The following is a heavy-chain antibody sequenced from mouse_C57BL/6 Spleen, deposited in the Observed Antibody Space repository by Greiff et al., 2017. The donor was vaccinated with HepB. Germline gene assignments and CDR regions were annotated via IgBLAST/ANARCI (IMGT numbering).Heavy chain of an antibody. CDR1: GYTFTDHT. D-gene: IGHD2-1*01. CDR3: AKGRYGNYEGWYFDV. V-gene: IGHV1-78*01. J-gene: IGHJ1*03. CDR2: IYPRDGST. Sequence: QVQLQQSDAELVKPGASVKISCKVSGYTFTDHTIHWMKQRPEQGLEWIGYIYPRDGSTKYNEKFKGKATLTADKSSSTAYMQLNSLTSEDSAVYFCAKGRYGNYEGWYFDVWGTGTTVTVSS.